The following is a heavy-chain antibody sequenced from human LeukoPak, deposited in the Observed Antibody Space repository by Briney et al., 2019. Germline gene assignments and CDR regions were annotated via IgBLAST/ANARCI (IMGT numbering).Heavy chain of an antibody. CDR3: ARDLKIGYNSGWYSFDY. CDR2: IYYSGTA. V-gene: IGHV4-59*01. CDR1: GGSISPYY. Sequence: PSETLSLTCTVSGGSISPYYWSWIRQPPGKGLEWIGYIYYSGTANYNPSLKSRVTISVDTSKNQFSLKLNSVTAADTAVYYCARDLKIGYNSGWYSFDYWGQGTLVTVSS. D-gene: IGHD6-19*01. J-gene: IGHJ4*02.